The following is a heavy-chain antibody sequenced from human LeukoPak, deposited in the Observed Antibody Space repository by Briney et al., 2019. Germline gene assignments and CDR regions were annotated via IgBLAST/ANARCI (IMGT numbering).Heavy chain of an antibody. J-gene: IGHJ5*02. V-gene: IGHV4-34*01. D-gene: IGHD3/OR15-3a*01. Sequence: PSETLSLTCAVYGGSFSGYYWSWIRQPPGKGLECIGEINHSGSTNYNPSPKSRVTISLETPKNQFSLKLSSVSAADTAVYYSARGKIFGLVIIRKWFDPWGQGTLVTVSS. CDR2: INHSGST. CDR1: GGSFSGYY. CDR3: ARGKIFGLVIIRKWFDP.